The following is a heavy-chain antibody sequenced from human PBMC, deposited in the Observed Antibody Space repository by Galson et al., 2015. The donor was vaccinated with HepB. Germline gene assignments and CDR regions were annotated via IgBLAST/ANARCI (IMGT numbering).Heavy chain of an antibody. CDR3: AREYHQSMVRGAIPFYYYYGMDV. CDR2: ISYDGSNK. CDR1: GFTFSSYA. Sequence: SLRLSCAASGFTFSSYAMHWVRQAPGKGLEWVAVISYDGSNKYYADSVKGRFTISRDNSKNTLYLQMNSLRAEDTAVYYCAREYHQSMVRGAIPFYYYYGMDVWGQGTTVTVSS. J-gene: IGHJ6*02. D-gene: IGHD3-10*01. V-gene: IGHV3-30*04.